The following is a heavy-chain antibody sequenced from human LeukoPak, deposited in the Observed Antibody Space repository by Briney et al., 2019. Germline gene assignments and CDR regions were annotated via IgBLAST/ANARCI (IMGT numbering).Heavy chain of an antibody. CDR2: INPSGGST. CDR1: GYTFTSYY. V-gene: IGHV1-46*01. Sequence: ASVKVSCKASGYTFTSYYMHWVRQAPGQGLEWMGIINPSGGSTSYAQKFQGRVTMTEDTSTDTAYMELSSLRSEDTAVYYCATDYYDSSGYGNFDYWGQGTLVTVSS. J-gene: IGHJ4*02. D-gene: IGHD3-22*01. CDR3: ATDYYDSSGYGNFDY.